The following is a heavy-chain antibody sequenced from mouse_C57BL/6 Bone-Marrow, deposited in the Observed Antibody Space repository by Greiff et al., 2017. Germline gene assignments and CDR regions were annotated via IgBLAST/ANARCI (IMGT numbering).Heavy chain of an antibody. CDR3: ARHERYYDYEGYFDY. Sequence: LQQSGAELVKPGASVKLSCKASGYIFTEYTIHWVKQRSGQGLEWIGWFYPGSGSIKYNERFKDKATLTADKSSNTVYMELSRLTSEDSAVYFLARHERYYDYEGYFDYWGQGTTLTVSS. CDR2: FYPGSGSI. D-gene: IGHD2-4*01. V-gene: IGHV1-62-2*01. J-gene: IGHJ2*01. CDR1: GYIFTEYT.